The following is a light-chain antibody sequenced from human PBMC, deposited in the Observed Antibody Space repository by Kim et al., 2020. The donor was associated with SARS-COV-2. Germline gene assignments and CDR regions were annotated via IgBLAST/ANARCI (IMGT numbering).Light chain of an antibody. CDR3: SSYTSSNPLYV. CDR2: DVS. CDR1: SSDVGGYNY. J-gene: IGLJ1*01. Sequence: QSALTQPASVSGSPGQSITISCTGTSSDVGGYNYVSWYQQHPGKAPKLMIYDVSKRPSGVSNRFSGSKSGNTASLTISGLKAEDEADYSCSSYTSSNPLYVFGTGTKVTVL. V-gene: IGLV2-14*01.